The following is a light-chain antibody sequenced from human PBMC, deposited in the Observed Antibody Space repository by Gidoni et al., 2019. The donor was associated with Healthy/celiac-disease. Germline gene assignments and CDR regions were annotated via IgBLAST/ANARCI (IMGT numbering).Light chain of an antibody. CDR2: GNS. V-gene: IGLV1-40*01. CDR3: QSYDSSLSGWV. J-gene: IGLJ3*02. Sequence: QSVLTQPPSVSGAPGPRVTISCTGSSSNIGACYDVHWYQQLPGTAPKLLIYGNSNRPSGVPDRFSGSKSGTSASLAITGLQAEDEADYYCQSYDSSLSGWVFGGGTKLTVL. CDR1: SSNIGACYD.